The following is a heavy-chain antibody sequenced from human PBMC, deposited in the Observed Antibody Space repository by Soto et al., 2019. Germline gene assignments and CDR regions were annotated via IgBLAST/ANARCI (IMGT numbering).Heavy chain of an antibody. Sequence: ASVKLSCKASGYTFTSYGISWVRQAPGQGLEWMGWISAYNGNTNYAQKLQGRVTMTTDTSTSTAYMELRSLRSDDTAVYYCARADIVVVPAAMPSDYWGQGTLVTVSS. V-gene: IGHV1-18*01. J-gene: IGHJ4*02. D-gene: IGHD2-2*01. CDR1: GYTFTSYG. CDR3: ARADIVVVPAAMPSDY. CDR2: ISAYNGNT.